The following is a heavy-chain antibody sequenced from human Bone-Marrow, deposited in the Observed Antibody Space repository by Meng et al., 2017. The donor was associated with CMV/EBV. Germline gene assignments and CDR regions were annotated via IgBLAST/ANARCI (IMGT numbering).Heavy chain of an antibody. CDR1: GFTFSSYS. Sequence: GESLKISCAASGFTFSSYSMNWVRQAPGKGLEWVSYISSSSSTIYYADSVKGRFTISRDNAKNSLYLQMNSLRAEDTAVYYCARDHDYWGQGTLDTVSS. CDR3: ARDHDY. J-gene: IGHJ4*02. CDR2: ISSSSSTI. V-gene: IGHV3-48*04.